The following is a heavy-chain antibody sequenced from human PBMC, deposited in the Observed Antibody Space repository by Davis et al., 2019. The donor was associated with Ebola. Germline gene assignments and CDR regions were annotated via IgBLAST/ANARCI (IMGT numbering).Heavy chain of an antibody. CDR2: INHSGST. V-gene: IGHV4-31*03. Sequence: MPSETLSLTCTVSGGSISSGGYYWSWIRQHPGKGLEWIGEINHSGSTNYNPSLKSRVTISVDTSKNQSSLKLSSVTAADTAVYYCARDLNFWGRVDGYSYGMDVWGQGTTVTVSS. CDR3: ARDLNFWGRVDGYSYGMDV. CDR1: GGSISSGGYY. D-gene: IGHD3-3*01. J-gene: IGHJ6*02.